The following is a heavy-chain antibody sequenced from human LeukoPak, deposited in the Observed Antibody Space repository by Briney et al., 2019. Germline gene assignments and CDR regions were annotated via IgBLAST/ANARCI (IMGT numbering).Heavy chain of an antibody. V-gene: IGHV4-61*02. D-gene: IGHD6-13*01. Sequence: SQTLSLTCTVSGGSISSGSYYWSWIRQPAGKGLEWIGRIYTSGSTNYNPSLKSRVTISVDTSKNQFSLKLSSVTAADTAVYYCARLSIAAAGPDYWGQGTLVTVSS. J-gene: IGHJ4*02. CDR2: IYTSGST. CDR3: ARLSIAAAGPDY. CDR1: GGSISSGSYY.